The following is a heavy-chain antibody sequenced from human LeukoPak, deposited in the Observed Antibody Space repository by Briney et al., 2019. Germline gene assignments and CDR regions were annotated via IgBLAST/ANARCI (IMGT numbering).Heavy chain of an antibody. D-gene: IGHD1-26*01. CDR2: IIPILGIA. Sequence: SVKVSCKASGGTFSSYAISWVRQAPGQGLEWMGRIIPILGIANYAQKFQGRVTITADKSTSTAYMELSSLRSEDTAVYYCAIDRLCSGRCERNDSWGQGTLVTVSS. CDR1: GGTFSSYA. CDR3: AIDRLCSGRCERNDS. J-gene: IGHJ5*02. V-gene: IGHV1-69*04.